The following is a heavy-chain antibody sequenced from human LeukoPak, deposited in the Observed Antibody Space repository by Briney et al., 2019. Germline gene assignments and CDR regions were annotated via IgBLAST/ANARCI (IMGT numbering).Heavy chain of an antibody. J-gene: IGHJ4*02. V-gene: IGHV4-59*01. CDR3: AREEAYYYGSGSYYRLGFDY. D-gene: IGHD3-10*01. CDR1: GGSISSYY. CDR2: IYDSGST. Sequence: SETLSLTCTVSGGSISSYYWSWIRQPPGKGLEWIGYIYDSGSTNYNPSLKSRVTISVDTSKNQFSLKLSSVTAAGTAVYYCAREEAYYYGSGSYYRLGFDYWGQGTLVTVSS.